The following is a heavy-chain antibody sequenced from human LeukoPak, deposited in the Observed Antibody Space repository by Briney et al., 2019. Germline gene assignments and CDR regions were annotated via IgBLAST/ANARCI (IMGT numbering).Heavy chain of an antibody. CDR2: IKPNSGDT. Sequence: ASVKVSCKASGYSFADYYMHWVRQAPGQGLEWMGWIKPNSGDTRSAQKFQGRVIMTRDTSTGTAYMELSSQRSEDTAVYYCARGPVLLWFGESSTESDPWGQGTLVTVSS. J-gene: IGHJ5*02. V-gene: IGHV1-2*02. CDR1: GYSFADYY. CDR3: ARGPVLLWFGESSTESDP. D-gene: IGHD3-10*01.